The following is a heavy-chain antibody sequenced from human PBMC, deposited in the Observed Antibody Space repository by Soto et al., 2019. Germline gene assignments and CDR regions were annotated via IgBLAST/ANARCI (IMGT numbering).Heavy chain of an antibody. Sequence: GESLKISCMGSGYRFDIYWIRWVRQMPGKGLEWMGRIGPSDSYTNYSPSFQGHVTISADKSISTAYLQWSSLKASDTAMYYCASARGLAAAYYYYGMDVWGQGTTVTVSS. D-gene: IGHD6-13*01. CDR1: GYRFDIYW. CDR3: ASARGLAAAYYYYGMDV. J-gene: IGHJ6*02. CDR2: IGPSDSYT. V-gene: IGHV5-10-1*01.